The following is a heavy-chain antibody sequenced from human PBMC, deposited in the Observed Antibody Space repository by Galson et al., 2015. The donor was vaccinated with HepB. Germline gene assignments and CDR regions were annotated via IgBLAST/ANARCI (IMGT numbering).Heavy chain of an antibody. CDR1: GFTFSSYS. CDR2: ISSSSSTI. V-gene: IGHV3-48*01. D-gene: IGHD3-3*01. Sequence: SLRLSCAASGFTFSSYSMNWVRQAPGKGLEWVSYISSSSSTIYYADSVKGRFTISRDNAKNSLYLQMNSLRAEDTAVYYCARDCHENQPYYDFWSGYYFGGWLFDYWGQGTLVTVSS. J-gene: IGHJ4*02. CDR3: ARDCHENQPYYDFWSGYYFGGWLFDY.